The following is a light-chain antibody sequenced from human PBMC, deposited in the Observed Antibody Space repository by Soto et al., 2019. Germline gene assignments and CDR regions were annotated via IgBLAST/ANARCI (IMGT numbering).Light chain of an antibody. J-gene: IGKJ4*01. CDR2: GAS. CDR1: QSVSTN. Sequence: IVMTQSPATLSVSPGQRATLSCRASQSVSTNLAWYQQKPGQAPRLLVYGASNRPTGIPARFSGSGSGTEFTLTISSLQSEDFAVYSCQQYSDWHTFGGGTKVEIK. CDR3: QQYSDWHT. V-gene: IGKV3D-15*01.